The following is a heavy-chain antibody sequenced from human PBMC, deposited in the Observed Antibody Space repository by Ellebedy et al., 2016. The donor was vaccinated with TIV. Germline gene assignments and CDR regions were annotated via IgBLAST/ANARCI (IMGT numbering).Heavy chain of an antibody. CDR3: AKDPYDFWGGNPYWYFDL. Sequence: SLKISXAASGFTFDDYAMHWVRQAPGKGLEWVSGISWNSGSIGYADSVKGRFTISRDNAKNSLYLQMNSLRAEDTALYYCAKDPYDFWGGNPYWYFDLWGRGTLVTVSS. V-gene: IGHV3-9*01. CDR1: GFTFDDYA. J-gene: IGHJ2*01. CDR2: ISWNSGSI. D-gene: IGHD3-3*01.